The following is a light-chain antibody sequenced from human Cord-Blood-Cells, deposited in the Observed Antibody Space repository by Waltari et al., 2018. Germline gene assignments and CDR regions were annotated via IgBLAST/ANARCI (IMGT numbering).Light chain of an antibody. V-gene: IGLV2-23*01. Sequence: QSALTQPASVSGSPGQAITISCTGTSSDVGSNNLVSWYQQHPGKAPKLRIYEGSKRPAGVSNRFSGSKSGNTASLTSSGLQAEDEADYYCCSYAGSSTWVFGGGTKLTVL. CDR1: SSDVGSNNL. CDR3: CSYAGSSTWV. CDR2: EGS. J-gene: IGLJ3*02.